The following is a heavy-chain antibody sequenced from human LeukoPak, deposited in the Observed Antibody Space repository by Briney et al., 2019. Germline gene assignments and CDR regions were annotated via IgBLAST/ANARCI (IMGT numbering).Heavy chain of an antibody. Sequence: GRSLRLSCAASGFTFSSYAMHWVRQAPGKGLEWVAVISYDGSNKYYADSVKGRFTISRDNSKNTLYLQMNSLRAEDTAVYYCARQTGGIAAADGGMDVWGKGTTVTVSS. CDR3: ARQTGGIAAADGGMDV. D-gene: IGHD6-13*01. CDR2: ISYDGSNK. J-gene: IGHJ6*04. CDR1: GFTFSSYA. V-gene: IGHV3-30*04.